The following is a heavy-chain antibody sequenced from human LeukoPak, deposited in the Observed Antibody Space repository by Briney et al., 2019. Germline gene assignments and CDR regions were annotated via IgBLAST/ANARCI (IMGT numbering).Heavy chain of an antibody. CDR1: GFTFSGSA. D-gene: IGHD5-12*01. CDR2: IRSKANSYAT. V-gene: IGHV3-73*01. Sequence: GGSLRLSCAASGFTFSGSAMHWVRQASGKGLEWVGRIRSKANSYATAYAASVKGRFTISRDDSKNTAYLQMNSLKTEDTAVYYCTREMVGGYDPESWYFELWGRGTLVTVSS. CDR3: TREMVGGYDPESWYFEL. J-gene: IGHJ2*01.